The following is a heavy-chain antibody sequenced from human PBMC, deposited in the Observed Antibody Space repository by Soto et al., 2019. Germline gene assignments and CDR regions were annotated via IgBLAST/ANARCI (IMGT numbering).Heavy chain of an antibody. Sequence: ETLGVTRCMNERSWGGYNWTWIRQAQNRGLEWIGEVSQSGSTNYIPSLKSRVSISIDRSKKQFSLRLISVTAADTAVYYCARWPHAGEGSGHAYYIGLAVWGQGTMVTVSS. V-gene: IGHV4-34*01. CDR1: ERSWGGYN. J-gene: IGHJ6*02. CDR2: VSQSGST. CDR3: ARWPHAGEGSGHAYYIGLAV. D-gene: IGHD1-26*01.